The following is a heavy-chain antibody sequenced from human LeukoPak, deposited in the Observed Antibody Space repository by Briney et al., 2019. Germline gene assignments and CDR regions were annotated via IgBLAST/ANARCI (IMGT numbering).Heavy chain of an antibody. CDR1: GYTFIDYY. V-gene: IGHV1-2*02. J-gene: IGHJ4*02. CDR2: INPNSGGT. D-gene: IGHD2-2*01. CDR3: ARDVYCSSTTCSYYFDY. Sequence: ASVKVSCKTSGYTFIDYYMYWVRQAPGQGLELMGWINPNSGGTKYAQKFQGRVTITADESTSTAYMELSSLRSEDTAVYYCARDVYCSSTTCSYYFDYWGQGTLVTVSS.